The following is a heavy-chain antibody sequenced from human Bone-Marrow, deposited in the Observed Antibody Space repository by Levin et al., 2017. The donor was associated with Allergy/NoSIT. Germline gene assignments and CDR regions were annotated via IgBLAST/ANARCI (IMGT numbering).Heavy chain of an antibody. J-gene: IGHJ5*02. CDR1: GGSISSGGYY. Sequence: SQTLSLTCTVSGGSISSGGYYWSWIRQHPGKGLEWIGYIYYSGSTYYNPSLKSRVTISVDTSKNQFSLKLSSVTAADTAVYYCARIFYSSGPQKGYNWFDPWGQGTLVTVSS. CDR3: ARIFYSSGPQKGYNWFDP. CDR2: IYYSGST. D-gene: IGHD6-19*01. V-gene: IGHV4-31*03.